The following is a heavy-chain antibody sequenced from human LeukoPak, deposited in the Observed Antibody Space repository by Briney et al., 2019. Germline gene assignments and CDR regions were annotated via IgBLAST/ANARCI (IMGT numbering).Heavy chain of an antibody. CDR2: INPNSGGT. J-gene: IGHJ4*02. CDR3: ARGYCSGDCFTLFDY. V-gene: IGHV1-2*02. Sequence: EASVKVSCKASVYMFTGYYMHWVRQAPGQGLEWMGWINPNSGGTNYAQKFQGRVTMTRDTSISTAYMELSSLRSDDTAVYYCARGYCSGDCFTLFDYWGQGTLVTVSS. CDR1: VYMFTGYY. D-gene: IGHD2-21*02.